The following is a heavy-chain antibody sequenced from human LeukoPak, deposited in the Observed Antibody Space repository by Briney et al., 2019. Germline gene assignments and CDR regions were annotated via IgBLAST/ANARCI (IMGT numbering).Heavy chain of an antibody. V-gene: IGHV3-48*03. D-gene: IGHD6-13*01. CDR3: ARVGYSSSWYRKYYFDY. CDR2: ISSSGSTI. Sequence: GGSLRLSCAASGYTFSSYEMNWVHQAPGKGLEWVSYISSSGSTIYYADSVKGRFTISRDNAKNSLYLQMNSLRAEDTAVYYCARVGYSSSWYRKYYFDYWGQGTLVTVSS. J-gene: IGHJ4*02. CDR1: GYTFSSYE.